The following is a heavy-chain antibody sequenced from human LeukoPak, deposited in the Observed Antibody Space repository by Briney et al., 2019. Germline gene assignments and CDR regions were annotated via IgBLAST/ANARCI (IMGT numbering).Heavy chain of an antibody. J-gene: IGHJ4*02. CDR2: IIPSLDIA. V-gene: IGHV1-69*02. Sequence: SVKVSCKASGGTFTRYTIIWVRQAPGQGLEWMGRIIPSLDIATYAQKFQGRLTITADKSTSTAYMELSSLRSEDTAVFYCARGVLNEYGDYVADYWGQGTLVTVSP. D-gene: IGHD4-17*01. CDR3: ARGVLNEYGDYVADY. CDR1: GGTFTRYT.